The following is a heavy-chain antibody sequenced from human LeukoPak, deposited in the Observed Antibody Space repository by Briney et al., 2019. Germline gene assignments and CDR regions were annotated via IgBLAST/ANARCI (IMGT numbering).Heavy chain of an antibody. V-gene: IGHV3-11*01. J-gene: IGHJ3*02. CDR2: ISGSGSTI. D-gene: IGHD6-19*01. Sequence: GGSLRLSCAASGFTFSDYYMSWIRQAPGKGLEWVSYISGSGSTIYYADSVKGRFTISRDNAKNSLYLQVNSLRADDTAVYYCARERNEPYSSGWYIHDAFDIWGQGTMVTVSS. CDR1: GFTFSDYY. CDR3: ARERNEPYSSGWYIHDAFDI.